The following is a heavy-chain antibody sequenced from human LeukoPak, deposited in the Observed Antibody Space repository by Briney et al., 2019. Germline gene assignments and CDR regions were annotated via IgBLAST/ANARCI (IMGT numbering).Heavy chain of an antibody. V-gene: IGHV3-48*01. J-gene: IGHJ5*02. Sequence: PGESLRLSCAASGFTFSSYSMNWVRQAPGNGLEWVSYISSASNTINYADSVKGRFTISRDNAKNSLYLQMNSLRAEDTAMYYCARDGWFGDYNWFDPWGQGTLVTVSS. D-gene: IGHD3-10*01. CDR2: ISSASNTI. CDR3: ARDGWFGDYNWFDP. CDR1: GFTFSSYS.